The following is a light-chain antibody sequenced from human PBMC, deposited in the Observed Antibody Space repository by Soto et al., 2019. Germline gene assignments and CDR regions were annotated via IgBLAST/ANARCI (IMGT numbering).Light chain of an antibody. J-gene: IGLJ2*01. CDR3: CSYVRVV. Sequence: QSVLTQPASVSGSPGQSITISCTGTSSDVGSYNLVSWYQQHPGKAPKLMIYEGSKRPSGVSNRFSGSKSGNTASLTISGLQAEDEADYYCCSYVRVVFGGGTKLTVL. CDR2: EGS. V-gene: IGLV2-23*01. CDR1: SSDVGSYNL.